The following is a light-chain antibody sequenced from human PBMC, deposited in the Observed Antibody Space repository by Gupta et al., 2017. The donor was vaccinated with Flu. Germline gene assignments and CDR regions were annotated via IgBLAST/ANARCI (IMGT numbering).Light chain of an antibody. CDR2: GVS. J-gene: IGLJ1*01. Sequence: QPALTQPVSVSGAPGPSLTISCSGTSSDVGGYNYVSWYQQHPGRAPKLLIYGVSKRPSGVSNRFSGSKSGNTASLTTSGRQAEDEADYYCISYTTSTTGVFGTGTRVTVL. V-gene: IGLV2-14*03. CDR1: SSDVGGYNY. CDR3: ISYTTSTTGV.